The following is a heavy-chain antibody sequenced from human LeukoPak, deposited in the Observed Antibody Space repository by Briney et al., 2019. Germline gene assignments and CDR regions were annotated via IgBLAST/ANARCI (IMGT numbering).Heavy chain of an antibody. CDR3: AGSLGYCSAGSCFPFDY. CDR1: GCTFSSYW. J-gene: IGHJ4*02. D-gene: IGHD2-15*01. V-gene: IGHV3-7*05. CDR2: IKQDGSDK. Sequence: PGGSLRLSCAASGCTFSSYWMSWVRQAPGKGLEWVANIKQDGSDKYYVDSVKGRFTISRDNAKNSLYLQMNSLRAEDTAVYYCAGSLGYCSAGSCFPFDYWGQGTLVTVSS.